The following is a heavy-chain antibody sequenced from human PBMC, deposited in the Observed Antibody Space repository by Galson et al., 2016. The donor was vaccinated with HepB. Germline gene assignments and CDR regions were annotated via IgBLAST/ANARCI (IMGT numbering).Heavy chain of an antibody. CDR2: ISTSSTYK. J-gene: IGHJ4*02. V-gene: IGHV3-21*01. CDR3: AGDPHPTDTGMGGY. CDR1: GLTFSTSW. D-gene: IGHD5-18*01. Sequence: SLRLSCAVSGLTFSTSWMHWVRQAPGKGLEWVSSISTSSTYKYYADSLKGRFTISRDNAKNSLYLQMNSLRAEDTAVYYCAGDPHPTDTGMGGYWGQGTLVTVSS.